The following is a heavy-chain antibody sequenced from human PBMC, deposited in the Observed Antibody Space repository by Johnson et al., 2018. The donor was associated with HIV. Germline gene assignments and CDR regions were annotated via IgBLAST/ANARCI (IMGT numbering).Heavy chain of an antibody. Sequence: VQLVESGGGLVQPGRSLRLSCAASGFTFDDYAMHWVRQAPGKGLEWVSGISWNSGSIGYADSVRGRFTISRDNSKNTLYLQMNSLRAEDTAVYYCARSYSSSSHDAFDIWGQGTMVTVSS. CDR2: ISWNSGSI. V-gene: IGHV3-9*01. D-gene: IGHD6-6*01. CDR1: GFTFDDYA. CDR3: ARSYSSSSHDAFDI. J-gene: IGHJ3*02.